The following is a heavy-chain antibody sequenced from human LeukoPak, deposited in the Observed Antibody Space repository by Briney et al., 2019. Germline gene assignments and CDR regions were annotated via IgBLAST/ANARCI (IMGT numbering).Heavy chain of an antibody. CDR1: GYTFTSYG. V-gene: IGHV1-69*13. CDR2: IIPIFGTA. J-gene: IGHJ5*02. Sequence: GASVKVSCKASGYTFTSYGISWVRQAPGQGLEWMGGIIPIFGTANYAQKFQGRVTITADESTSTAYMELSSLRSEDTAVYYCARAPGVGGDYVHWFDPWGQGALVTVSS. CDR3: ARAPGVGGDYVHWFDP. D-gene: IGHD4-17*01.